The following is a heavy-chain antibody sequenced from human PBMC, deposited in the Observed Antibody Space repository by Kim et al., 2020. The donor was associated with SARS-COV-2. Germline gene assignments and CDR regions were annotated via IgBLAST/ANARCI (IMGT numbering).Heavy chain of an antibody. CDR2: IIPIFGTA. V-gene: IGHV1-69*13. CDR3: ARSGGGEIDRVTMYEPSRWDPEAYYYYGMDV. Sequence: SVKVSCKASGGTFSSYAISWVRQAPGQGLEWMGGIIPIFGTANYAQKFQGRVTITADESTSTAYMELSSLRSEDTAVYYCARSGGGEIDRVTMYEPSRWDPEAYYYYGMDVWGQGTTVTVSS. J-gene: IGHJ6*02. CDR1: GGTFSSYA. D-gene: IGHD3-16*01.